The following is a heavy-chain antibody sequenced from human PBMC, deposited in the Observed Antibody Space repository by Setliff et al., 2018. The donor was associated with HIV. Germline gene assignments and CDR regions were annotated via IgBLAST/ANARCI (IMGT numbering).Heavy chain of an antibody. V-gene: IGHV3-30*02. CDR1: GFTFRDYG. Sequence: PGGSLRLSCVASGFTFRDYGMHWVRQAPGKGLEWVAFIWYDGKNKNYADSVKGRFTISRDNSKNTLYLQMNSLRAEDSAVYYCASGVLVVSAIFPASIAFDIWGQGTMVTVSS. D-gene: IGHD2-8*02. CDR2: IWYDGKNK. CDR3: ASGVLVVSAIFPASIAFDI. J-gene: IGHJ3*02.